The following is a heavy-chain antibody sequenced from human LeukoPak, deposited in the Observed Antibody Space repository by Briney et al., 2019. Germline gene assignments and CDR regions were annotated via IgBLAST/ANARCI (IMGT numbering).Heavy chain of an antibody. D-gene: IGHD2-2*01. J-gene: IGHJ3*02. CDR3: AKLPGRGYCSSTSCPHDAFDI. Sequence: GGSLRLSCAASGFTFSSYAMSWVRQAPGKGLEWVSAISGSGGSTYYADSVKGRFTISRDNSKNTLYLQMNSLRAEDTAVYYCAKLPGRGYCSSTSCPHDAFDIWGQGTMVTVSS. CDR1: GFTFSSYA. V-gene: IGHV3-23*01. CDR2: ISGSGGST.